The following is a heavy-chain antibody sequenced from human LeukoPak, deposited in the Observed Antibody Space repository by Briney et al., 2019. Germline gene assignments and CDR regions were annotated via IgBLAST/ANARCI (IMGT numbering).Heavy chain of an antibody. CDR1: GFTFSVYS. CDR2: ISPTSSDI. D-gene: IGHD6-19*01. CDR3: AKAEGKNPTGGRWLD. J-gene: IGHJ4*02. V-gene: IGHV3-48*01. Sequence: PGGSLRLSCAASGFTFSVYSMNWVRQAPGTGLEWVSYISPTSSDIFYADSVKGRFTISRDNSKNTLYLQMNSLRAEDTAIYYCAKAEGKNPTGGRWLDWGQGTLVTVSS.